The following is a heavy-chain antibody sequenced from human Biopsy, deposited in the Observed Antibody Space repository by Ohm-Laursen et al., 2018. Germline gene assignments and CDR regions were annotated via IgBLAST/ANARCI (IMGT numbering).Heavy chain of an antibody. Sequence: SLRLSCTASGFTLSDHNMDWVRLAPGKGLEWVGRTRNNGKTYTKEYAASVKGRFTISRDDSKNSVYLQMNSLKTEDTAVYYCGSAATFGASNHWPHFWGQGTLVTVSS. CDR3: GSAATFGASNHWPHF. D-gene: IGHD4/OR15-4a*01. V-gene: IGHV3-72*01. CDR2: TRNNGKTYTK. J-gene: IGHJ4*02. CDR1: GFTLSDHN.